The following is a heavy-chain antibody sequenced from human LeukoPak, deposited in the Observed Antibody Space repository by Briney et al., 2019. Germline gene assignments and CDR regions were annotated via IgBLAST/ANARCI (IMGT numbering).Heavy chain of an antibody. CDR2: INHSGST. CDR1: GGSFSGYY. V-gene: IGHV4-34*01. CDR3: ARQTGSGLFILP. J-gene: IGHJ4*02. Sequence: PSETLSLTCAVYGGSFSGYYWSWVRQPPGKGLEWIGEINHSGSTNYNPSLKSRVTISVDTSKNQFSLKLSSVTAADTAVYYCARQTGSGLFILPGGQGTLVTVSS. D-gene: IGHD3/OR15-3a*01.